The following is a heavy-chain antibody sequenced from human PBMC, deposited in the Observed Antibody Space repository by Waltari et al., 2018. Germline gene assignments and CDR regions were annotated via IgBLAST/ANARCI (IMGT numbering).Heavy chain of an antibody. J-gene: IGHJ5*02. CDR3: ARDGRIQLPMNNWFDP. D-gene: IGHD5-18*01. CDR1: GGTFSSYA. V-gene: IGHV1-69*01. CDR2: IIPICGTA. Sequence: QVQLVQSGAEVKKPGSSVKVSCKASGGTFSSYAISWVRQAPGQGLEWMGGIIPICGTANDAQKFQGRVTITADESTSTAYMELSSLGSEDTAVYYCARDGRIQLPMNNWFDPWGQGTLVTVSS.